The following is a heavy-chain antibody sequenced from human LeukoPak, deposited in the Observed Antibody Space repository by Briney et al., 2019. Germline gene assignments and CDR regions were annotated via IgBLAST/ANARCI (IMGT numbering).Heavy chain of an antibody. CDR2: IISRADTT. J-gene: IGHJ4*02. CDR3: ARGRGYCTGASCDIDY. D-gene: IGHD2-8*02. Sequence: GRSLRLSCAASGFTFNKWSMNWVRQAPGKGLEWVSNIISRADTTHYADSVKGRFTISRDNAKNWLFLQLNSLRAEDTAVYYCARGRGYCTGASCDIDYWGQGTLVTVSS. CDR1: GFTFNKWS. V-gene: IGHV3-48*04.